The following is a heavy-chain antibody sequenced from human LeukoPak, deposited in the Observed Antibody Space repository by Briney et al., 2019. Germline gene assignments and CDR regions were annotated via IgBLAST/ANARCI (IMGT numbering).Heavy chain of an antibody. V-gene: IGHV4-59*01. CDR1: DGSISSYY. Sequence: SETLSLTCTVSDGSISSYYWSWIRQPPGKGLEWIGYIYYSGSTNYNPSLKSRVTISVDTSKNQFSLKLSSVTAADTAVYYCARGAESGSYYFDYWGQGTLVTVSS. D-gene: IGHD3-10*01. CDR2: IYYSGST. CDR3: ARGAESGSYYFDY. J-gene: IGHJ4*02.